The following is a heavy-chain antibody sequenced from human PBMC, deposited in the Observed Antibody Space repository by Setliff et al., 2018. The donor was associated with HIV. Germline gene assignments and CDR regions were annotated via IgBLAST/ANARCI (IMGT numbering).Heavy chain of an antibody. J-gene: IGHJ4*02. CDR3: ARDVDVYDILTGYHFDY. CDR2: ITPSGGSR. Sequence: ASVKVSCKASGYTFSSYSLHWVRQGPGQGLECMGIITPSGGSRRYAQKFQGRLTMTRDMSTSTVHMDLSSLRPEDTAVYYCARDVDVYDILTGYHFDYWGQGTLVTVSS. CDR1: GYTFSSYS. D-gene: IGHD3-9*01. V-gene: IGHV1-46*01.